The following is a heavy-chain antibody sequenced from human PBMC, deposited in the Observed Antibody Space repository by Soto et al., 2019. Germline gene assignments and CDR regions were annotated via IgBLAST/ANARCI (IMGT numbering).Heavy chain of an antibody. CDR1: GFTFSSYS. CDR3: ARVPKVTIFGVVIIPQGWFDP. CDR2: ISSSSSTI. D-gene: IGHD3-3*01. J-gene: IGHJ5*02. Sequence: EVQLVESGGGLVQPGGSLRLSCAASGFTFSSYSMNWVRQAPGKGLEWVSYISSSSSTIYYADSVKGRFTISRDNAKNSLYLQMNSLRDEDTAVYYCARVPKVTIFGVVIIPQGWFDPWGQGTLVTVSS. V-gene: IGHV3-48*02.